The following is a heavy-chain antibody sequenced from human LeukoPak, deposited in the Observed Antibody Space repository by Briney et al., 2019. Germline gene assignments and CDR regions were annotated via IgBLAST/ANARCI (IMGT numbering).Heavy chain of an antibody. CDR2: IIPIFGTA. V-gene: IGHV1-69*05. D-gene: IGHD3-10*01. CDR3: ARGGRYYGSGANDY. CDR1: GGTFSSYA. J-gene: IGHJ4*02. Sequence: ASVKVSCKASGGTFSSYAMSWVRQAPGQRLEWMGGIIPIFGTANYAQKFQGRVTITTDESTSTAYMELSSLRSEDTAVYYCARGGRYYGSGANDYWGQGTLVTVSS.